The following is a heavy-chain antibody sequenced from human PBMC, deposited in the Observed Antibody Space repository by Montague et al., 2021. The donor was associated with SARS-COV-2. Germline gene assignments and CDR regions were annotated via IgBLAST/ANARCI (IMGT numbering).Heavy chain of an antibody. CDR1: GGSISSSSYY. CDR2: IYYSGST. D-gene: IGHD3-3*01. Sequence: SETLSLTCTVSGGSISSSSYYWGWIRQPPGKGLEWIGNIYYSGSTYYNPSLKSRVTISVDTSKNQFSLKLSSVTAADTAVYYCARQKMGSVTIFGVVTHDRWFDPWGQGTLVTVSS. CDR3: ARQKMGSVTIFGVVTHDRWFDP. V-gene: IGHV4-39*01. J-gene: IGHJ5*02.